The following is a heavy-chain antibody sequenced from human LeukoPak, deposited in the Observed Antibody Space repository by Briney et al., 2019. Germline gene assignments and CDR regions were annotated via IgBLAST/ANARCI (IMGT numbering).Heavy chain of an antibody. J-gene: IGHJ4*01. D-gene: IGHD3-22*01. Sequence: GGSLRLSCAASGCTFSSYAMSWVRQAPGKGLEWVSAISGSGGSTYYADSVKGRFTISRDNSKNTLYLQMNSLRAEDTAVYYCAKDPSYYYDSSGYYPWYFDYWGHGTLVTVSS. V-gene: IGHV3-23*01. CDR2: ISGSGGST. CDR3: AKDPSYYYDSSGYYPWYFDY. CDR1: GCTFSSYA.